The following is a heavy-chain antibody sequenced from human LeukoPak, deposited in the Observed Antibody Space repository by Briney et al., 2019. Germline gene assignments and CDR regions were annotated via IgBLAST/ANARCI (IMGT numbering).Heavy chain of an antibody. D-gene: IGHD3-22*01. V-gene: IGHV3-21*01. CDR2: ISSSSSYI. Sequence: PGGSLRLSCAASGFTFSSYSMNWVRQAPGKGLEWVSSISSSSSYIYYADSVKGRFTISRDNAKNSLYLQMNSLRAEDTAVYYCARGQDYDSSGYGLDAFDIWGQGTMVTVSS. CDR3: ARGQDYDSSGYGLDAFDI. J-gene: IGHJ3*02. CDR1: GFTFSSYS.